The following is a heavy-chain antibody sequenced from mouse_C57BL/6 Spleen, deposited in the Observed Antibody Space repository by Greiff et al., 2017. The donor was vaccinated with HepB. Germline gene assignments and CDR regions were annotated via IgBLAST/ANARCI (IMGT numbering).Heavy chain of an antibody. D-gene: IGHD2-1*01. Sequence: VKVVESGPELVKPGASVKISCKASGYAFSSSWMNWVKQRPGKGLEWIGRIYPGDGDTNYNGKFKGKATLTADKSSSTAYMQLSSLTSEDSAVYFCALYGNYYFDYWGQGTTLTVSS. CDR1: GYAFSSSW. CDR3: ALYGNYYFDY. CDR2: IYPGDGDT. J-gene: IGHJ2*01. V-gene: IGHV1-82*01.